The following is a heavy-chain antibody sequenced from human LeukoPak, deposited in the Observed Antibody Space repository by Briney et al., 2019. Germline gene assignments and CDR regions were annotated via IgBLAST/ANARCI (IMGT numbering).Heavy chain of an antibody. CDR2: INPHSGGA. V-gene: IGHV1-2*02. J-gene: IGHJ5*02. CDR3: ARDPPEYCSGGSCYSGRNWIDP. CDR1: GYIFTGYY. Sequence: GASVKVSCKASGYIFTGYYMHWVRQAPGQGLEWMGWINPHSGGADYAQNFQGRVTMTRDTSISTAYMTLNRLRSDDTAVYYCARDPPEYCSGGSCYSGRNWIDPWGQGTLVTVSS. D-gene: IGHD2-15*01.